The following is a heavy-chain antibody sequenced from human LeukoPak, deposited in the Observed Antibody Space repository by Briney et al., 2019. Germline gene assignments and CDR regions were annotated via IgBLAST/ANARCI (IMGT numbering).Heavy chain of an antibody. Sequence: PGRSLRLSCAASGFTFSSYGMHWVRQAPGKGLEWVAVISYDGSNKYYADSVKGRFTISRDNSKNTLYLQMNSLRAEDTAVYYCAKCETGSGSFTPFDYWGQGTLATVSS. D-gene: IGHD3-10*01. CDR2: ISYDGSNK. J-gene: IGHJ4*02. CDR1: GFTFSSYG. CDR3: AKCETGSGSFTPFDY. V-gene: IGHV3-30*18.